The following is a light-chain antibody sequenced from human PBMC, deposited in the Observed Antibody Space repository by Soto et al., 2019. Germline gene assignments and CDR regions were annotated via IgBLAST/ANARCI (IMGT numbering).Light chain of an antibody. V-gene: IGLV2-14*01. Sequence: QSVLTQPASVSGSPGQSITISCTGTSSDVGGYNYVSWYQQHPGKAPKLMIYDVSNRPSGVSNRFSGSKSGNTASLTISGLQAEDVADYYCSSYTSSSTLYVVFGGGTKVTVL. CDR3: SSYTSSSTLYVV. CDR2: DVS. J-gene: IGLJ2*01. CDR1: SSDVGGYNY.